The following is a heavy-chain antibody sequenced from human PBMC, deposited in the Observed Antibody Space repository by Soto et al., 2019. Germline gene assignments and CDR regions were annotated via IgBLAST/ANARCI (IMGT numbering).Heavy chain of an antibody. Sequence: QITLKESGPPLVKPTQTLTLTCTFSGFSLSTSGVGVGWIRQPPGKALEWLALIYWDDDKRYSPSLKSRLTITKSPSKNQVVLTMTNMDPVDTATYYCAHSEGYCISTSCYVVWFDPWGQGTLVTVSS. CDR2: IYWDDDK. CDR1: GFSLSTSGVG. J-gene: IGHJ5*02. D-gene: IGHD2-2*01. CDR3: AHSEGYCISTSCYVVWFDP. V-gene: IGHV2-5*02.